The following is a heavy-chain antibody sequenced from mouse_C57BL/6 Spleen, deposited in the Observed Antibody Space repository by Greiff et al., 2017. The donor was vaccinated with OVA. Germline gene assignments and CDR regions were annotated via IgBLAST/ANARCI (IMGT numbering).Heavy chain of an antibody. Sequence: EVKLVESGPGLVKPSQSLSLTCSVTGYSITSGYYWNWIRQFPGNKLEWMGYISYDGSNNYNPSLKNRISITRDTSKNQFFLKLNSVTTEDTATYYCARDTGTDYFDYWGQGTTLTVSS. CDR2: ISYDGSN. J-gene: IGHJ2*01. V-gene: IGHV3-6*01. CDR1: GYSITSGYY. CDR3: ARDTGTDYFDY. D-gene: IGHD4-1*01.